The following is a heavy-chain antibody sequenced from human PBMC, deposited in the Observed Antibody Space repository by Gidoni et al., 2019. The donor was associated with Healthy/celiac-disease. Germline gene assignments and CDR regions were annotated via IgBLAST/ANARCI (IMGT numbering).Heavy chain of an antibody. Sequence: QLQLQESGPGLVKPSEILSLTCTVSGGPISSRLYYWGWIRQPPGKGLEWIGSIYYSGSTSYNPSLKSRVTISVDTSKNQFSLKLRSVTAADTAVYYCARQGDYFDTSGNCFDPWGRGTLVTVSS. J-gene: IGHJ5*02. D-gene: IGHD3-22*01. CDR2: IYYSGST. CDR1: GGPISSRLYY. CDR3: ARQGDYFDTSGNCFDP. V-gene: IGHV4-39*01.